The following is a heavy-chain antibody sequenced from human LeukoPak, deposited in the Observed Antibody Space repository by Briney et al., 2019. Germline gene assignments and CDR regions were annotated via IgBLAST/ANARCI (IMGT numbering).Heavy chain of an antibody. V-gene: IGHV3-21*01. CDR1: GFKINTYT. J-gene: IGHJ4*02. CDR3: ARWGRGYDEPVDF. D-gene: IGHD3-22*01. Sequence: PGGSLRLSCAASGFKINTYTLTWVRQAPGRGLEWVSSISSSSSYIYYEDSVKGRVTISRDNARQALYLQMNSLKTEDTGFYYCARWGRGYDEPVDFWGQGTLVTVSS. CDR2: ISSSSSYI.